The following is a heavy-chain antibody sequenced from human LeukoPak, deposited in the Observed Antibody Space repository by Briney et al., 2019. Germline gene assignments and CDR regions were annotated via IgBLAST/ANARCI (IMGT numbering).Heavy chain of an antibody. V-gene: IGHV1-2*06. CDR1: GYTFTGYY. J-gene: IGHJ3*02. Sequence: ASVKVSCKASGYTFTGYYMHWVRQAPGQGLEWMGRINPNSGGTNYAQKFQGRVTMTRDTSISTAYMELSRLRSDDTAVYYCARDRGYYDSSGYYSDDAFDIWGQGTMVTVSS. D-gene: IGHD3-22*01. CDR3: ARDRGYYDSSGYYSDDAFDI. CDR2: INPNSGGT.